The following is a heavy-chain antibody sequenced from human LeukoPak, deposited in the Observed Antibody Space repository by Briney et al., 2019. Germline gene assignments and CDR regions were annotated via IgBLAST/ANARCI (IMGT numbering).Heavy chain of an antibody. D-gene: IGHD3-22*01. Sequence: GGSLRLSCAASGFTFSDYHMNWIRQAPGKGLEWVAVISYDGSNKYYADSVKGRFTISRDNSKNTLYLQMNSLRAEDTAVYYCAKDEGYYYDSSGLDYWGQGTLVTVSS. V-gene: IGHV3-30*18. CDR2: ISYDGSNK. CDR1: GFTFSDYH. CDR3: AKDEGYYYDSSGLDY. J-gene: IGHJ4*02.